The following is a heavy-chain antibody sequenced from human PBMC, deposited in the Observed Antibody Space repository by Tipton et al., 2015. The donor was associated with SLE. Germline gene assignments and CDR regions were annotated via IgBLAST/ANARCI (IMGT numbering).Heavy chain of an antibody. D-gene: IGHD4-17*01. CDR2: IYDSGGT. Sequence: TLSLTCSVSGGSISNNYWSWIRQPPGKGLEWIGYIYDSGGTDYNPSLRSRVTISVDTSKNHFSLELSSVTAADTAVYYCARDRDGDSGDAFDIWGQGTMVTVSS. J-gene: IGHJ3*02. CDR1: GGSISNNY. V-gene: IGHV4-59*01. CDR3: ARDRDGDSGDAFDI.